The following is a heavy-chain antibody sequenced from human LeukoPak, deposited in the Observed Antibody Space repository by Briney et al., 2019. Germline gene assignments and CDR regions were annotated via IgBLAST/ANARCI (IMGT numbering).Heavy chain of an antibody. V-gene: IGHV1-46*01. D-gene: IGHD3-22*01. CDR1: GDTFSSYY. J-gene: IGHJ3*01. CDR2: INHSGGSI. Sequence: EASVKVSCKASGDTFSSYYMHWVRQAPGQGLEWMGIINHSGGSITYARMFQGRVTMTGDMSTSTVYMELSSLRSEDTSVYYCARGRHYYESSDYYYEGDAFDVWGQGTMVIVSS. CDR3: ARGRHYYESSDYYYEGDAFDV.